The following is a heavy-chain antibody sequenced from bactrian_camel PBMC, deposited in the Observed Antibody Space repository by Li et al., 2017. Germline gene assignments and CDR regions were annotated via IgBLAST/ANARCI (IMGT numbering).Heavy chain of an antibody. CDR2: IRRSGGET. D-gene: IGHD2*01. V-gene: IGHV3-3*01. CDR1: GHSRGSNR. J-gene: IGHJ4*01. CDR3: AAFCSGGYWSFKY. Sequence: HVQLVESGGGSVQTGGSLRLSCVVSGHSRGSNRVGWYRLPPGRAPAEREGIAAIRRSGGETWYAGSVKGRFAISRDNAKNTVYLQMNSLKPEDTAMYYCAAFCSGGYWSFKYWGQGTQVTVS.